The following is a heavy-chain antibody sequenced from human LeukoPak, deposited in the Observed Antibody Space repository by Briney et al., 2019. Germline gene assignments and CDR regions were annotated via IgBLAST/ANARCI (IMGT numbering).Heavy chain of an antibody. V-gene: IGHV3-48*01. J-gene: IGHJ6*02. CDR1: GFTFSSYS. D-gene: IGHD2-15*01. CDR3: AREDQVVVAATVYYYGMDV. CDR2: ISSSSSTI. Sequence: QAGGSLRLSCAASGFTFSSYSMNWVRQAPGKGLEWVSYISSSSSTIYYADSVKGRFTISRDNAKNSLYLQMNSLRAEDTAVYYCAREDQVVVAATVYYYGMDVWGQGTTVTVSS.